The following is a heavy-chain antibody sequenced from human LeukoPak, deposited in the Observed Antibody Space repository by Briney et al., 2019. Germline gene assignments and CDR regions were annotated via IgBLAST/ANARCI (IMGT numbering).Heavy chain of an antibody. CDR1: GFTFSSYG. Sequence: GGSLRLSCAASGFTFSSYGMHWVRQAPGKGLEWVAVIWYDGGNKYYADSVKGRFTISRDNSKNTLYLQMNSLRAEDTAVYYCARDPPKNSYYDFWSGYWDYYYYGMDVWGQGTTVTVSS. CDR3: ARDPPKNSYYDFWSGYWDYYYYGMDV. V-gene: IGHV3-33*01. CDR2: IWYDGGNK. J-gene: IGHJ6*02. D-gene: IGHD3-3*01.